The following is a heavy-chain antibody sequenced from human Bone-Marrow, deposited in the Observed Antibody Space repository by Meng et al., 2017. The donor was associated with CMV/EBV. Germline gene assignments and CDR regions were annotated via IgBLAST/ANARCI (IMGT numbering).Heavy chain of an antibody. CDR3: AIDPFIKGFDI. Sequence: GESLKISCAASGFTFSDYWMTWLRQAPGRGLELVAHIKEDGSEKYFVGSVKGRFTISRDNAKNSLYLQVNSLRAEDTAVYYCAIDPFIKGFDIWGQGTMVTVSS. V-gene: IGHV3-7*01. J-gene: IGHJ3*02. CDR1: GFTFSDYW. CDR2: IKEDGSEK.